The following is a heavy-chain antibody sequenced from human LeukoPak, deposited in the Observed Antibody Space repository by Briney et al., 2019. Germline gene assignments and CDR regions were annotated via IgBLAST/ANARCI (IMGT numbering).Heavy chain of an antibody. Sequence: PSETLSLTCTVSGGSISSYYWSWIRQSPGKGLEWIGYIYYGGSTNYNPSLKSRVTISVDTSKNQFSLKLSSVTAADTAVYYCARGHAILDGYSYETRTFDYWGQGTLVTVSS. CDR2: IYYGGST. CDR3: ARGHAILDGYSYETRTFDY. J-gene: IGHJ4*02. D-gene: IGHD5-24*01. CDR1: GGSISSYY. V-gene: IGHV4-59*01.